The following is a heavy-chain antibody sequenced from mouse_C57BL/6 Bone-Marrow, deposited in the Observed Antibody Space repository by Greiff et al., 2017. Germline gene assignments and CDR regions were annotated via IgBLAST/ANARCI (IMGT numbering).Heavy chain of an antibody. CDR1: GYTFTDHT. Sequence: VQRVESDAELVKPGASVKISCKVSGYTFTDHTIHWMKQRPEQGLEWIGYIYPRDGSTKYNEKFKGKATLTADKSSSTAYMQLNSLTSEDSAVYFCARDYGSTYYAMDYWGQGTSVTVSS. CDR3: ARDYGSTYYAMDY. D-gene: IGHD1-1*01. J-gene: IGHJ4*01. V-gene: IGHV1-78*01. CDR2: IYPRDGST.